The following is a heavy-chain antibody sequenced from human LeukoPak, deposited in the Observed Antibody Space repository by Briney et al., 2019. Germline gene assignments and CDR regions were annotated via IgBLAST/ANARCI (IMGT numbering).Heavy chain of an antibody. CDR1: GGSLSSNY. V-gene: IGHV4-59*08. D-gene: IGHD1/OR15-1a*01. Sequence: PSETLSLTCTVSGGSLSSNYWIWIRQPPGKGLEWIGYIYHSGNTNYNPSLKSRVTISVDTSKNQFSLQLSSVTAADTAVYYCATAPNTYYFDYWGQGTPVTVSS. CDR2: IYHSGNT. J-gene: IGHJ4*02. CDR3: ATAPNTYYFDY.